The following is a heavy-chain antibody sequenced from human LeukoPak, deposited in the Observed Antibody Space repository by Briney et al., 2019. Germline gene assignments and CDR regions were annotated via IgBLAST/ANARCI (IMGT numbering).Heavy chain of an antibody. CDR2: INQDESEK. D-gene: IGHD5-18*01. V-gene: IGHV3-7*03. CDR1: GFTFTTYW. J-gene: IGHJ3*02. Sequence: GGSLRLSCAASGFTFTTYWMNWVRQAPGKGLEWVANINQDESEKYYVDSVKGRFTISRDNAKNSLYLQMNSLRAEDTALYYCARVMDTAMVTQAFDIWGQGTMVTVSS. CDR3: ARVMDTAMVTQAFDI.